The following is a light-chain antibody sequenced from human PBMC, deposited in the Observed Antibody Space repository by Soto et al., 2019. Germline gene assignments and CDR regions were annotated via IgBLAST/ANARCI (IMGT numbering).Light chain of an antibody. J-gene: IGLJ2*01. CDR2: AVT. Sequence: QSALTQPPSVSGSPGQSVTISCTGTNSDVGNYDRVSWYQQPPGTAPKLMIYAVTNRPSGVPDRFSGSKSGNTASLTISGLQAEDEADYYCCSYAGGRLVFGGGTQLTVL. V-gene: IGLV2-18*02. CDR1: NSDVGNYDR. CDR3: CSYAGGRLV.